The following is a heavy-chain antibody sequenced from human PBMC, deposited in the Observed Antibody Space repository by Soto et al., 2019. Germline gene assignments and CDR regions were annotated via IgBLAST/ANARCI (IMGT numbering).Heavy chain of an antibody. CDR2: ISPGSRYP. J-gene: IGHJ5*02. D-gene: IGHD2-15*01. CDR3: VRGGGGGLFDP. Sequence: QLQLLESGGGLVTPGGSLRLSCASSGFTFSDYYMSWIRQAPGKGLEWLSYISPGSRYPAYADSVKGRFTIYRDNARRSLSLQMNSLTVDETAIYYCVRGGGGGLFDPWGQGSRVTVSS. CDR1: GFTFSDYY. V-gene: IGHV3-11*06.